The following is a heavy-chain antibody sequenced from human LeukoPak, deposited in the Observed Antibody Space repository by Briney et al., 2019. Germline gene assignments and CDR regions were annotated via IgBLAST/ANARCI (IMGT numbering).Heavy chain of an antibody. CDR2: IYPGDSDT. CDR1: GYSFTSYW. V-gene: IGHV5-51*01. Sequence: GESLQISCKGSGYSFTSYWIGWVRQMPGKGVEWMGIIYPGDSDTRYSPSFQGQVTISADKSISTAYLQWSSLKASDTAMYYCARRSDSSGYKTDAFDIWGQGTMVTVSS. CDR3: ARRSDSSGYKTDAFDI. D-gene: IGHD3-22*01. J-gene: IGHJ3*02.